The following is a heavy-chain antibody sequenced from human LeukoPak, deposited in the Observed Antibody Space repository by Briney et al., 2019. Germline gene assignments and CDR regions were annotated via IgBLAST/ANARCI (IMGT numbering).Heavy chain of an antibody. CDR2: INHSGST. J-gene: IGHJ5*02. V-gene: IGHV4-34*01. CDR3: ARGERFRYCSSTSCLVLRFDP. D-gene: IGHD2-2*01. Sequence: PSETLSLTCAVYGGSFSGYYWSWIRQPPGKGLEWIGEINHSGSTNYNPSLKSRVTISVDTSKNQFSLKLSSVTAADTAVYYCARGERFRYCSSTSCLVLRFDPWGQGTLVTVSS. CDR1: GGSFSGYY.